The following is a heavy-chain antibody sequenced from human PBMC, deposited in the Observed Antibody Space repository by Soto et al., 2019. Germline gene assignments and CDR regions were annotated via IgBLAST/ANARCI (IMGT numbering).Heavy chain of an antibody. D-gene: IGHD1-26*01. CDR1: GFTFNTYA. Sequence: EVQLLESGGGLVQPGGSLRLSCAASGFTFNTYAMSWVRQAPGKGLEWVSSISRSGRSTYYADSVKGRVTISRDNSESTLYLQMNRLRIEDTAVYYCTKERGIGDTECVHQWGQCVLVIVSS. CDR2: ISRSGRST. V-gene: IGHV3-23*01. J-gene: IGHJ1*01. CDR3: TKERGIGDTECVHQ.